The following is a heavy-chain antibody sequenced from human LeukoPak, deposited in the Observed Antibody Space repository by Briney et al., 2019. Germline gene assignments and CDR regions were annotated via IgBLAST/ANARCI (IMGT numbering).Heavy chain of an antibody. CDR1: GFPFSDYY. V-gene: IGHV3-53*01. CDR3: ASSEAVAGTGNFDY. J-gene: IGHJ4*02. D-gene: IGHD6-19*01. CDR2: IYSGGST. Sequence: SGGSLRLSCAASGFPFSDYYMSWIPQAPGRGREGFSVIYSGGSTYYADSVKGRFTVSRDNSKNTLYLQMNSLRAEDTAVYYCASSEAVAGTGNFDYWGQGTLVTVSS.